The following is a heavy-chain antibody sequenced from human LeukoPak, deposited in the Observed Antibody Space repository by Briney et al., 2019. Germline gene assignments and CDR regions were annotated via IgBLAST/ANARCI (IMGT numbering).Heavy chain of an antibody. CDR2: IYYSGST. Sequence: PSETLSLTCTVSGGSISSYYWSWIRQPPGKGLEWTGYIYYSGSTNYNPSLKSRVTISVDTSKNQFSLKPSSVTAADTAVYYCASGIAAAGLDYWGQGTLVTVSS. CDR1: GGSISSYY. J-gene: IGHJ4*02. D-gene: IGHD6-13*01. V-gene: IGHV4-59*08. CDR3: ASGIAAAGLDY.